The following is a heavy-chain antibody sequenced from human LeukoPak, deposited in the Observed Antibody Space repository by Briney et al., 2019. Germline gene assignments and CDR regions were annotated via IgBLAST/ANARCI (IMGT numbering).Heavy chain of an antibody. V-gene: IGHV3-30*03. CDR3: ATGVSRFSSGWYPPDN. CDR2: ISFDGSKK. CDR1: GFTFSSYG. J-gene: IGHJ4*02. D-gene: IGHD6-19*01. Sequence: PGRSLRLSCAVSGFTFSSYGMHWVRQAPGKGLEWVAVISFDGSKKYFADSVKGRFTISRDNSKNTLYLQMNSLRAEDTAVYYCATGVSRFSSGWYPPDNWGQGALVTVSS.